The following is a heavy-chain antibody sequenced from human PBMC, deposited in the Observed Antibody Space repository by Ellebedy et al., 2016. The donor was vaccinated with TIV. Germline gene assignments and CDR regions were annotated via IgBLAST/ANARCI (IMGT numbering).Heavy chain of an antibody. Sequence: SVKVSXXASGGTFSSYAISWVRQAPGQGLEWMGGIIPIFGTANYAQKFQGRVTITADKSTSTAYMELSSLRSEDTAVYYCARDWVGGYSSSLFWFDPWGQGTLVTVSS. V-gene: IGHV1-69*06. D-gene: IGHD6-13*01. J-gene: IGHJ5*02. CDR1: GGTFSSYA. CDR3: ARDWVGGYSSSLFWFDP. CDR2: IIPIFGTA.